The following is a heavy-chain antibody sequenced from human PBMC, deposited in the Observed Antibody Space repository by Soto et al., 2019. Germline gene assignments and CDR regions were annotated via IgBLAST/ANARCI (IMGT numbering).Heavy chain of an antibody. CDR3: TKEGSRSASVKFDP. CDR2: LTASGDRT. Sequence: EVQLLESGGGLVLPGESLRLSCEASGFNLSRYAMTWVRQAPGRGLEWVSTLTASGDRTYHANSVRGRFTISRDNSKNTLYLQMTNLRAEDTAIYYCTKEGSRSASVKFDPWGQGTLVTVSS. V-gene: IGHV3-23*01. D-gene: IGHD2-15*01. CDR1: GFNLSRYA. J-gene: IGHJ5*02.